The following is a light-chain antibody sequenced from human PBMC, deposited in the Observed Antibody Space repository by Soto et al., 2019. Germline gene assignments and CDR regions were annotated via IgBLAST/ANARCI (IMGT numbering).Light chain of an antibody. J-gene: IGLJ1*01. CDR1: VGL. Sequence: QSVLTQPASVSGSPGQSITISCTGTVGLVSWYQQHPGKVPKLIIYDDTKRPSGVSSRFSGSKSGNTASLTISGLQTEDEADYYCSSYTSSSTLFGTGTKVTVL. V-gene: IGLV2-14*02. CDR2: DDT. CDR3: SSYTSSSTL.